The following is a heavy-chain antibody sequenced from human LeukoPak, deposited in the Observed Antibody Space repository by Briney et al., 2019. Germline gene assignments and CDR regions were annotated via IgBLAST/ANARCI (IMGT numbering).Heavy chain of an antibody. J-gene: IGHJ3*02. CDR3: AKAFCEYGSSTYSYFDI. CDR1: GFTFNNYE. V-gene: IGHV3-23*01. D-gene: IGHD6-13*01. CDR2: FIGTT. Sequence: GEALEISCPASGFTFNNYEMDWVRQAPGKGLQWVSTFIGTTNYAYPVRGRVTISNDNSKNILYQHMNSLSTEETAIYYWAKAFCEYGSSTYSYFDIWGQGTMVTVS.